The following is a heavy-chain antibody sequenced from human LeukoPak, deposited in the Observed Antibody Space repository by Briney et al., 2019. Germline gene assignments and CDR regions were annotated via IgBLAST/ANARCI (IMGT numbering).Heavy chain of an antibody. CDR1: GGSISSYY. Sequence: TSETLSLTCTVSGGSISSYYWSWIRQPPGKGLEWIGYIYYSGSTNYNPSLKSRVTISVDTSKNQFSLKLSSVTAADTAVYYCARVGYDTAFDIWGQGTMVTVSS. CDR3: ARVGYDTAFDI. J-gene: IGHJ3*02. CDR2: IYYSGST. V-gene: IGHV4-59*12. D-gene: IGHD3-22*01.